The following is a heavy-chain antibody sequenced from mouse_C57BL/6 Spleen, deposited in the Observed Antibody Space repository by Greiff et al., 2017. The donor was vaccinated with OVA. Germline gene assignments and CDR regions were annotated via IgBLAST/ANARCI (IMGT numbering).Heavy chain of an antibody. CDR2: INPSTGGT. J-gene: IGHJ4*01. CDR3: ARNYDSFYYAMDY. V-gene: IGHV1-43*01. D-gene: IGHD2-4*01. Sequence: EVKVVESGPELVKPGASVKISCKASGYSFTGYYMHWVKQSSEKSLEWIGEINPSTGGTSYNQKFKGKATLTVDKSSSTAYMQLKSLTSEDSAVYYCARNYDSFYYAMDYWGQGTSVTVSS. CDR1: GYSFTGYY.